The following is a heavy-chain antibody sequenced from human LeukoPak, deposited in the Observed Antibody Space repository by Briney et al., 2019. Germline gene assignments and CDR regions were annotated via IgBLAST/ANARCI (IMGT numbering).Heavy chain of an antibody. J-gene: IGHJ4*02. CDR1: GGSISSSNW. CDR2: IYHSGST. CDR3: ARSYYDFWSGYPYFDY. D-gene: IGHD3-3*01. Sequence: PSETLSLTCAVSGGSISSSNWWSWARQPPGKGLEWIGEIYHSGSTNYNPSLKSRVTISVDKSKNQFSLKLSSVTAADTAVYYCARSYYDFWSGYPYFDYWGQGTLVTVSS. V-gene: IGHV4-4*02.